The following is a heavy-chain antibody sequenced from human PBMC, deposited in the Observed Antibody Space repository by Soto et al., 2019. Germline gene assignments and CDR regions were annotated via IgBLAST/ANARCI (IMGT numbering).Heavy chain of an antibody. J-gene: IGHJ4*02. CDR2: INPSCGPP. Sequence: QVQLVQSGAEVKNPWAAVRISFRTSGYEFTYYYMHWVRQEPGKGLERVGIINPSCGPPRSAQWLSGRDTMTNDTSTRTFVEDLIRLTSESPSIDCCARNLGEYAPTLTEPPPKDSWGQGTLVTVSS. V-gene: IGHV1-46*01. CDR1: GYEFTYYY. D-gene: IGHD2-8*01. CDR3: ARNLGEYAPTLTEPPPKDS.